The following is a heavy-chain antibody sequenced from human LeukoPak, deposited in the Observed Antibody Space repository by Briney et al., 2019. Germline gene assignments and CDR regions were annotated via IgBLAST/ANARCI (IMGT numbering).Heavy chain of an antibody. CDR3: ARLYCSGGSCSSSFDY. Sequence: GGSLRLSCAASGFTLSSYWMTWVRQAPGKGLEWVANISQDGSEKYYVDSVKGRFTISRDNAKNSLYLQMNSLRAEDTAVYYCARLYCSGGSCSSSFDYWGQGTLVTVSS. D-gene: IGHD2-15*01. V-gene: IGHV3-7*04. J-gene: IGHJ4*02. CDR1: GFTLSSYW. CDR2: ISQDGSEK.